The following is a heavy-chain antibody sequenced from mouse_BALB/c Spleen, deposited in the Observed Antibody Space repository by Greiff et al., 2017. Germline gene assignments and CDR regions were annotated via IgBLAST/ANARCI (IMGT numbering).Heavy chain of an antibody. D-gene: IGHD2-3*01. J-gene: IGHJ3*01. Sequence: EVMLVESGGGLVQPGGSLKLSCAASGFTFSSYGMSWVRQTPDKRLELVATINSNGGSTYYPDSVKGRFTISRDNAKNTLYLQMSSLKSEDTAMYYCARDRDDGYYEGFAYWGQGTLVTVSA. CDR2: INSNGGST. V-gene: IGHV5-6-3*01. CDR3: ARDRDDGYYEGFAY. CDR1: GFTFSSYG.